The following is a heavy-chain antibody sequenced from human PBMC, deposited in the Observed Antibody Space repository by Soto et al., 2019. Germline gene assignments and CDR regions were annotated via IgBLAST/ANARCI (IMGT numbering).Heavy chain of an antibody. V-gene: IGHV4-59*01. J-gene: IGHJ4*02. CDR3: ARAVTAMASYYFDY. D-gene: IGHD5-18*01. CDR1: GGSISSYY. CDR2: IYYSGST. Sequence: PSETLSLTCTVSGGSISSYYWSWIRQPPGKGLEWIGYIYYSGSTNYNPSLKSRVTISVDTSKNQFSLKLSSVTAADTAVYYCARAVTAMASYYFDYWGQGTLVTVSS.